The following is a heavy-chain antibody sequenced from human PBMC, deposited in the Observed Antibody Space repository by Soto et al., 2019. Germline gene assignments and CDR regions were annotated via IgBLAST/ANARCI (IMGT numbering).Heavy chain of an antibody. Sequence: GASVKVSCKVSGYTLTELSMHWVRQAPGKGHEWMGGFDPEDGETIYAQKFQGRVTMTEDTSTDTAYMEPSSLRSEDTAVYYCATGLIPYYYDSSGYPVDYWGLGTLVTVSS. J-gene: IGHJ4*02. CDR1: GYTLTELS. CDR2: FDPEDGET. D-gene: IGHD3-22*01. CDR3: ATGLIPYYYDSSGYPVDY. V-gene: IGHV1-24*01.